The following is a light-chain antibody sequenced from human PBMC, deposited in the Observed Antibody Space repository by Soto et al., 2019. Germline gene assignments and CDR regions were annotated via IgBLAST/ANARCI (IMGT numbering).Light chain of an antibody. Sequence: EIVLSQSPATPSSFPGDRVTPSRRSSQSVSSSHLAWYQQKPGQAPRLVIYDASSRATGIPDRFSASGSWTDFTLTISRLEAEDFAVYYCQQYSRAPLTFGQGTKVDIK. V-gene: IGKV3-20*01. CDR2: DAS. CDR1: QSVSSSH. J-gene: IGKJ1*01. CDR3: QQYSRAPLT.